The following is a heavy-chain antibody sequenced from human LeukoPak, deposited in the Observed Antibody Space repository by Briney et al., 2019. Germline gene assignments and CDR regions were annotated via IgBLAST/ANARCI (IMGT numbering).Heavy chain of an antibody. D-gene: IGHD2-15*01. CDR3: VRVRLDCSGGTCLDFDY. CDR1: GYRFTSYW. V-gene: IGHV5-51*01. Sequence: ESLKISCNGSGYRFTSYWIGWVRHMTDTGLEWMGIVYPGGSETRYNASFQCQVTIAADKSINSACLQWQWNSPKGSDTAMYYCVRVRLDCSGGTCLDFDYWGQGTLVAVSS. CDR2: VYPGGSET. J-gene: IGHJ4*02.